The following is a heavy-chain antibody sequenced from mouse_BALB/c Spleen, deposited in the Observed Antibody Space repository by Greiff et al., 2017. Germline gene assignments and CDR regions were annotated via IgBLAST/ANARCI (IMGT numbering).Heavy chain of an antibody. J-gene: IGHJ3*01. Sequence: VQLQQSGAELVRSGASVKLSCTASGFNIKDYYMHWVKQRPEQGLEWIGWIDPENGDTEYAPKFQGKATMTADTSSNTAYLQLSSLTSEDTAVYYCIHYYGSSPWFAYWGQGTLVTVSA. CDR3: IHYYGSSPWFAY. V-gene: IGHV14-4*02. CDR2: IDPENGDT. D-gene: IGHD1-1*01. CDR1: GFNIKDYY.